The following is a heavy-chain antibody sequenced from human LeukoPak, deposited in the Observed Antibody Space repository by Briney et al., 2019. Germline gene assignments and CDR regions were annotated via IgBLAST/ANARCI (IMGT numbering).Heavy chain of an antibody. D-gene: IGHD6-19*01. CDR2: IFTSGST. V-gene: IGHV4-61*02. Sequence: SETLSLTCTVSGGSISSGSYYWSWIRQPAGKGLEWIGRIFTSGSTDYNPSLKSRVTISVDTSKNQFSLKMRSVIAADTAVYYCARVRAVAGTPPDYWGQGTLVTVSS. CDR3: ARVRAVAGTPPDY. J-gene: IGHJ4*02. CDR1: GGSISSGSYY.